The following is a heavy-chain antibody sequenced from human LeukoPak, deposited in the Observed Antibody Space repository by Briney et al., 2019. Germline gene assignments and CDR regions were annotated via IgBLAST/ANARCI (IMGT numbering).Heavy chain of an antibody. Sequence: PSETLSLTCTVSGGSISSSKYYWSWIRQPPGKGLEWIGEINHSGSTNYNPSLKSRVTISVDTSKNQFSLKLSSVTAADTAVYYCARVHYDFWSGLSDWFDPWGQGTLVTVSS. CDR3: ARVHYDFWSGLSDWFDP. D-gene: IGHD3-3*01. CDR1: GGSISSSKYY. J-gene: IGHJ5*02. V-gene: IGHV4-39*07. CDR2: INHSGST.